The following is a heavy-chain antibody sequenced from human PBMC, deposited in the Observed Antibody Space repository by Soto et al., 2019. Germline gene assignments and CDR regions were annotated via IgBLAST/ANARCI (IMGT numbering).Heavy chain of an antibody. CDR1: GVSVSTPSFY. CDR3: SRQTTGGYPAQDFDQ. J-gene: IGHJ4*02. D-gene: IGHD2-15*01. Sequence: SETLSLTCSVSGVSVSTPSFYWAWFRQSPGNGLEWIGSLYYIGSAYYSPSLKSRMTISPHSSRNEFSLKLASVTAADTGLYFCSRQTTGGYPAQDFDQWCQGAMVTLSS. CDR2: LYYIGSA. V-gene: IGHV4-39*01.